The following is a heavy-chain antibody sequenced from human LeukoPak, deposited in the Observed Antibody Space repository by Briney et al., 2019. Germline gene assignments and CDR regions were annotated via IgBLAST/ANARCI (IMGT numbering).Heavy chain of an antibody. V-gene: IGHV3-30*18. CDR2: ISYDGSNK. CDR1: GFTFSSYG. D-gene: IGHD3-3*01. CDR3: AKIRGVYYYYYGMDV. Sequence: PGGSLRLSCAASGFTFSSYGMHWVRQAPGKGLEWVAVISYDGSNKYYADSVKGRFTISRDNPKNTLYLQMNSLRAEDTAVYYCAKIRGVYYYYYGMDVWGKGTTVTVSS. J-gene: IGHJ6*04.